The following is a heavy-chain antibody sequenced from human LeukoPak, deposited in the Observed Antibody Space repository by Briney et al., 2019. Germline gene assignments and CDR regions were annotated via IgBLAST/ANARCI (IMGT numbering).Heavy chain of an antibody. CDR2: IYYSGST. Sequence: SETLSLTCTVSGGSISSSSYYWGWIRQPPGKGLEWIGSIYYSGSTYYNPSLKSRVTISVDRSKNQFSLKLSSVTAADTAVYYCARSRANLGGSGYSEYVDYWGQGTLVTVSS. D-gene: IGHD3-22*01. J-gene: IGHJ4*02. CDR3: ARSRANLGGSGYSEYVDY. CDR1: GGSISSSSYY. V-gene: IGHV4-39*07.